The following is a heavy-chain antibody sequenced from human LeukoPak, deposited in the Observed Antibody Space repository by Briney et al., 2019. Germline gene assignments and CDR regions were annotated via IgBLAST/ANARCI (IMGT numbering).Heavy chain of an antibody. CDR1: GGSISSYY. CDR3: ARHWETSSWYVDY. D-gene: IGHD6-13*01. Sequence: SETLSLTCTVSGGSISSYYWSWIRQPPGKGLEWIGYIYYSGSTNYNPSPKSRVTISVDTSKKQLSLKLSSVTAADTAVYYCARHWETSSWYVDYWGQGILVTVSS. V-gene: IGHV4-59*08. J-gene: IGHJ4*02. CDR2: IYYSGST.